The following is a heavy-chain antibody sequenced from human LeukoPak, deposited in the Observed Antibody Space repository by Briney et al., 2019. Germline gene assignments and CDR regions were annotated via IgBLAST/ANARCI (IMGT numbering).Heavy chain of an antibody. Sequence: GGSLRLSCAASGFTFSSYAMSWVRQAPGKGLEWVPAISGSGGSTYYADSVKGRFTISRDNSKNTLYLQMNSLRAEDTAVYYCAKDNAVTTGYFQHWGQGTLVTVSS. D-gene: IGHD4-17*01. CDR2: ISGSGGST. J-gene: IGHJ1*01. CDR1: GFTFSSYA. V-gene: IGHV3-23*01. CDR3: AKDNAVTTGYFQH.